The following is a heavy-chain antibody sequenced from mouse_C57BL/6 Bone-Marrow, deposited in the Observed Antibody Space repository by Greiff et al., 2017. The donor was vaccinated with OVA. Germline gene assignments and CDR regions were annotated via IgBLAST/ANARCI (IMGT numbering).Heavy chain of an antibody. V-gene: IGHV1-54*01. Sequence: QVQLQQSGAELVRPGTSVKVSCKASGYAFTSYLIEWVKQRPGQGLEWIGEINPGSGGTNYNEKFKGKATLTADKSSSTAYMQLSSLTSEDSAVYFCARTGYGSSYDYGPWGQGTTLTVSS. CDR2: INPGSGGT. CDR3: ARTGYGSSYDYGP. J-gene: IGHJ2*01. D-gene: IGHD1-1*01. CDR1: GYAFTSYL.